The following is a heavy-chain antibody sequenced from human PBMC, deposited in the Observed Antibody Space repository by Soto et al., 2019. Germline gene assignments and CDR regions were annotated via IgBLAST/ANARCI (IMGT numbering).Heavy chain of an antibody. CDR3: ARGDSTDCSNGVCSFFYNHDMDV. D-gene: IGHD2-8*01. CDR1: GYSFTDYH. CDR2: INPKSGGT. Sequence: ASVKVSCKASGYSFTDYHIHWVRQAPGQGLEWLGRINPKSGGTSTAQKFQGWVTMTKDTSISTASMELTRLTSDDTAIYYCARGDSTDCSNGVCSFFYNHDMDVWGKGTTGTVSS. J-gene: IGHJ6*01. V-gene: IGHV1-2*04.